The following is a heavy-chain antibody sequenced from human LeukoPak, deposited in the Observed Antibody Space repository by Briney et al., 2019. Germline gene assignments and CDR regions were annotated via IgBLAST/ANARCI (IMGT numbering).Heavy chain of an antibody. Sequence: GGPLRLSCAASGFPFTTYAMNWVRQAPGKGLEWVSALRASDYRTYYVDSVKGRFTISSDNSKNTLYLQMNSLRAEDTAVYYCASPPYNYGLVLDYWGQGTLVAVSS. J-gene: IGHJ4*02. CDR3: ASPPYNYGLVLDY. CDR1: GFPFTTYA. D-gene: IGHD5-18*01. CDR2: LRASDYRT. V-gene: IGHV3-23*01.